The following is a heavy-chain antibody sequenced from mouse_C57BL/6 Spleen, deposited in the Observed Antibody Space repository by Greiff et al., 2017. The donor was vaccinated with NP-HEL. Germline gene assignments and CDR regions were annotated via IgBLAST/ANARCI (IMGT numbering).Heavy chain of an antibody. V-gene: IGHV1-52*01. CDR2: IDPSDSDT. J-gene: IGHJ4*01. Sequence: QVQLQQPGAELVRPGSSVKLSCKASGYTFTSYWMHWVKQRPIQGLEWIGNIDPSDSDTHYNQKFKDKATLTVDKSSSTAYMQLSSLTSEDSAVYYCARGSNYAYYAMEYWGERSSVTVSS. D-gene: IGHD2-5*01. CDR3: ARGSNYAYYAMEY. CDR1: GYTFTSYW.